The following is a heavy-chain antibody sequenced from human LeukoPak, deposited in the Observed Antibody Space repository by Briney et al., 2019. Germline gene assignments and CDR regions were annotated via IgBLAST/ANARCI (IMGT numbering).Heavy chain of an antibody. CDR3: ASYFGYCGGDCYSNYFDY. D-gene: IGHD2-21*02. Sequence: SETLSLTCTVSGGSISRSSYYWGWIRQPPGKGLEWIGSIYYSGSTYYNPSLKSRVTISVDTSKNQFSLKLNSVTAADTAVYYCASYFGYCGGDCYSNYFDYWGQGTLVTVSS. CDR2: IYYSGST. CDR1: GGSISRSSYY. V-gene: IGHV4-39*01. J-gene: IGHJ4*02.